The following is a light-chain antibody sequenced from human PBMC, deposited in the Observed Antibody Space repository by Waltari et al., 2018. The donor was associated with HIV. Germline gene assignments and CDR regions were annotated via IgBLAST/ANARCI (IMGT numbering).Light chain of an antibody. V-gene: IGLV3-19*01. J-gene: IGLJ2*01. CDR3: NSRDSSGNLVV. Sequence: SSELTQDPAVSVALGQTVRITCQGASLRSDSASWYHKKPGQAPVLVIYGKNNRPSGIPDRFSGSSSGNTASLTITGAQAEDEADYYCNSRDSSGNLVVFGGGTKLTVL. CDR2: GKN. CDR1: SLRSDS.